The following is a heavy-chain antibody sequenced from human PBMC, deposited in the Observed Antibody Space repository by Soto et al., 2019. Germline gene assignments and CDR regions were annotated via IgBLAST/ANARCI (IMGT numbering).Heavy chain of an antibody. Sequence: GGSLRLSCAASGFTFSSYGMHWVRQAPGKGLEWVAVISYDGSNKYYADSVKGRFTISRDNSKNTLYLQMNSLRAEDTAVYYCAKDEADEGIGFFDYWGQGTLVTVSS. V-gene: IGHV3-30*18. CDR3: AKDEADEGIGFFDY. CDR2: ISYDGSNK. J-gene: IGHJ4*02. CDR1: GFTFSSYG. D-gene: IGHD6-13*01.